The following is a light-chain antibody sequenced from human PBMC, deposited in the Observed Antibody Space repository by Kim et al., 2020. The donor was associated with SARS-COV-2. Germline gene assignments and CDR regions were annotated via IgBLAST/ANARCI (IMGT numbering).Light chain of an antibody. J-gene: IGLJ3*02. Sequence: MVTSSCPGSSSSIGAYYDVHWYQQVPGTAPKLLIHDNTNRPSGVPDRFSGSKSGTSASLDITGLQAEDEAVYYCQSYDRSLSGSVFGGGTQLTVL. CDR1: SSSIGAYYD. V-gene: IGLV1-40*01. CDR3: QSYDRSLSGSV. CDR2: DNT.